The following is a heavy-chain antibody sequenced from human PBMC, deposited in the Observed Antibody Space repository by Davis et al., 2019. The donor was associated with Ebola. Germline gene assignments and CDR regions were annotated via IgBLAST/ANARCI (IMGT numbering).Heavy chain of an antibody. D-gene: IGHD6-6*01. V-gene: IGHV3-48*02. CDR3: ARGPSERQDRGIAARWAFGY. CDR2: ISSSSSTI. CDR1: GFTFSSYW. Sequence: PGGSLRLSCAASGFTFSSYWMSWVRQAPGKGLEWVSYISSSSSTIYYADSVKGRFTISRDNAKNSLYLQMNSLRDEDTAVYYCARGPSERQDRGIAARWAFGYWGQGTLVTVSS. J-gene: IGHJ4*02.